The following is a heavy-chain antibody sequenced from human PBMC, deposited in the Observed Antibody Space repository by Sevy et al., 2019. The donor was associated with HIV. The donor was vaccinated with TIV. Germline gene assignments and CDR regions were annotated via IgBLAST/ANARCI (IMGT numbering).Heavy chain of an antibody. CDR2: ISSSSSYI. V-gene: IGHV3-21*01. CDR1: GFTFSSYS. CDR3: AREGAAVGVITFGGYYYGMDV. J-gene: IGHJ6*02. D-gene: IGHD3-16*01. Sequence: GGSLRLSCAASGFTFSSYSMNWVRQAPGKGLEWVSSISSSSSYIYYADSVKGRFTISRDNAKNSLYLQMNSLRAEDTALYYCAREGAAVGVITFGGYYYGMDVWGQGTTVTVSS.